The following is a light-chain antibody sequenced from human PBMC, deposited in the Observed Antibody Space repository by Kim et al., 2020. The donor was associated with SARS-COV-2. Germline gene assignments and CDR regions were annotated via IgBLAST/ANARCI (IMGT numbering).Light chain of an antibody. CDR2: LGS. CDR3: MQALQLPLT. Sequence: PASISCRSSQSLLHSNGYNFLDWFLQKPGQSPQLLIYLGSNRASGVPDRFSGSGSSTDFTLKISRVEAEDVGVYYCMQALQLPLTFGGGTKVDIK. V-gene: IGKV2-28*01. CDR1: QSLLHSNGYNF. J-gene: IGKJ4*01.